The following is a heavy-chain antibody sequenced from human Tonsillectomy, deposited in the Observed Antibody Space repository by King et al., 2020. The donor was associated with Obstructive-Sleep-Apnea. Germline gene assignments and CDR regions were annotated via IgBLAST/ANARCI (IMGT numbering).Heavy chain of an antibody. CDR3: ARARWYDASPEPFWD. V-gene: IGHV3-74*01. Sequence: VQLVESGGGLVQPGGSLRLSCAASGFTFSSYWMHWVRQAPGKGLVWVSRINSDGSNTSYADSVKGRFTISRDNAKNTLYLQMNSLRAEDTAVYYCARARWYDASPEPFWDWGQGALVTVSS. J-gene: IGHJ4*02. CDR1: GFTFSSYW. CDR2: INSDGSNT. D-gene: IGHD2-15*01.